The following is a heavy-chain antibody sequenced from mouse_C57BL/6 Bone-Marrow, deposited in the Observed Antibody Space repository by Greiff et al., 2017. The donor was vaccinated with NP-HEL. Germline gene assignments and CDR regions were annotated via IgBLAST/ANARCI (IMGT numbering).Heavy chain of an antibody. D-gene: IGHD2-4*01. Sequence: VQLQQSGAELVKPGASVKLSCKASGYTFTSYWMHWVKQRPGQGLEWIGMIHPNSGSTNYNEKFKSKATLTVDKSSSTAYMQLSSLTSEDSAVYYCARSDYDYDEGDYWGQGTTLTVSS. CDR1: GYTFTSYW. V-gene: IGHV1-64*01. J-gene: IGHJ2*01. CDR3: ARSDYDYDEGDY. CDR2: IHPNSGST.